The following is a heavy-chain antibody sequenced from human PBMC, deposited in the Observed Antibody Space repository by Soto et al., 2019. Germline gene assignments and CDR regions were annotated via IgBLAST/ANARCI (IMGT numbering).Heavy chain of an antibody. J-gene: IGHJ4*01. Sequence: PSQTLSLTCTVSGYSISSGAYCACIRQPPGKGPEWIASIYHGDTTFYNPSLTSGITISVDTSNNQFSLKLTSVTAADTAVYYCARVHVMVGVGSTLDYWGHGTRVTVPS. D-gene: IGHD3-10*01. V-gene: IGHV4-38-2*02. CDR1: GYSISSGAY. CDR3: ARVHVMVGVGSTLDY. CDR2: IYHGDTT.